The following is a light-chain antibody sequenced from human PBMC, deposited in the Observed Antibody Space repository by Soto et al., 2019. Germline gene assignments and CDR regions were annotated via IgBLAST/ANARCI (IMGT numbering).Light chain of an antibody. CDR1: QDIGSW. CDR2: AAS. Sequence: DIQMTQSPSSVSASVGDRVTITCRASQDIGSWLAWYQQKPGKAPKLLIYAASSLPSGVPSRFSGGGSGTDFTLTISSLQPEAFATYYCQQANSFPITFGQGTRLEIK. J-gene: IGKJ5*01. V-gene: IGKV1-12*01. CDR3: QQANSFPIT.